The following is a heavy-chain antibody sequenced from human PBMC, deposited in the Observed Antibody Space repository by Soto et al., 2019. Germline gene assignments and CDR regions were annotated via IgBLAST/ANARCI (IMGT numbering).Heavy chain of an antibody. CDR1: GFTFSSYG. Sequence: GGSLRLSCAASGFTFSSYGMHWVRQAPGKGLEWVAVISYDGSNKYYADSVKGRFTISRDNSKNTLYLQMNSLRAEDTAVYYCAKDIGRYCSGGSCVGDAFDIWGQGTMVTVSS. CDR2: ISYDGSNK. D-gene: IGHD2-15*01. J-gene: IGHJ3*02. CDR3: AKDIGRYCSGGSCVGDAFDI. V-gene: IGHV3-30*18.